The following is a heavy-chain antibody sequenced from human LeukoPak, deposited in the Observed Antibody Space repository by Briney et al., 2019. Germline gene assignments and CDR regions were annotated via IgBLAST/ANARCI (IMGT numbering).Heavy chain of an antibody. V-gene: IGHV3-30*19. CDR1: EFSFSSYG. J-gene: IGHJ4*02. Sequence: GGSLRLSCAASEFSFSSYGMHWVRRAPGKGLEWVAVISYDGSNKYYADSVKGRFTISRDNSKNTLYLQMNSLRAEDTAVYYCARLASAYYYDSSGYYSVSDFDYWGQGTLVTVSS. CDR2: ISYDGSNK. D-gene: IGHD3-22*01. CDR3: ARLASAYYYDSSGYYSVSDFDY.